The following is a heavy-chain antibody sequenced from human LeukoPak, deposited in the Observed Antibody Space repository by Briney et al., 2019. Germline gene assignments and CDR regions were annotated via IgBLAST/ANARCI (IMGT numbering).Heavy chain of an antibody. Sequence: ASVKVSCKASGYTFTGYYMHWVRQAPGQGLEWMGWINPNSGGTNYAQKFQGRVTMTRDTSISTAYMELSRLRSDDTAVHYCARENVWGSYRFHTWGQGTLVTVSS. V-gene: IGHV1-2*02. CDR3: ARENVWGSYRFHT. CDR2: INPNSGGT. D-gene: IGHD3-16*02. J-gene: IGHJ5*02. CDR1: GYTFTGYY.